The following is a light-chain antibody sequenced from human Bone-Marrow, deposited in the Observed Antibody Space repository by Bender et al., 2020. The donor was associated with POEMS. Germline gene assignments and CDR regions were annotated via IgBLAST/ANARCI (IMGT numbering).Light chain of an antibody. CDR1: SSDVGAYDF. Sequence: QSALTQPASVSGSPGQSITISCTGTSSDVGAYDFVSWYQQYPGKVPKLMIYDVGRRPSGVSTRFSGSKSGNTASLTISGLQAEDEADYYCSSFAGSNNVVFGGGTKLTVL. J-gene: IGLJ2*01. CDR2: DVG. V-gene: IGLV2-14*03. CDR3: SSFAGSNNVV.